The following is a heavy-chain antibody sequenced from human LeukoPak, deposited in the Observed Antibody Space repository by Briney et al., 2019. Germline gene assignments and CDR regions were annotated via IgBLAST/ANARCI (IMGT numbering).Heavy chain of an antibody. D-gene: IGHD1-14*01. Sequence: GGSLRLSCVASGFSLSRYWMSWVRQAPGKGLEWVANIKEDGREQYYADSLKGRFTISRDNVKNSLYLHINSLRAEDTAVYYCARDSFETDIDYWGQGTLVTVSS. V-gene: IGHV3-7*01. CDR2: IKEDGREQ. CDR3: ARDSFETDIDY. J-gene: IGHJ4*02. CDR1: GFSLSRYW.